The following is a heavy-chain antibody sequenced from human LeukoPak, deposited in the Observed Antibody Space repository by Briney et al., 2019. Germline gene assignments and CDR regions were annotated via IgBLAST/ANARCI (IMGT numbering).Heavy chain of an antibody. D-gene: IGHD2-21*02. CDR3: ARRRYCGGDCYDRAFDI. V-gene: IGHV5-51*01. Sequence: GESLKISFKGSGYRFTSYWIGWVRPMPGKGLEWMGIIYPGDSDTRYSPSFQGQVTISADKSISTAYLQWSSLKASDTAMYYCARRRYCGGDCYDRAFDIWGQGTMVTVSS. CDR2: IYPGDSDT. J-gene: IGHJ3*02. CDR1: GYRFTSYW.